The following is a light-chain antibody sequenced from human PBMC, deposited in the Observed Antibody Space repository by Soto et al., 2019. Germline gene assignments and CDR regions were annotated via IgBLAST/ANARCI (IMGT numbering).Light chain of an antibody. V-gene: IGLV2-14*01. J-gene: IGLJ1*01. Sequence: QSVLTQPASVSGSPGQSITISCTGTGSDVGGYNYVSWYQQHPGKAPKLMIYDVRNRPSGVSNRFSGSKSVNTASLTISGLQAEDGADYYCSSYTTISTYVFGTGTKVTVL. CDR3: SSYTTISTYV. CDR2: DVR. CDR1: GSDVGGYNY.